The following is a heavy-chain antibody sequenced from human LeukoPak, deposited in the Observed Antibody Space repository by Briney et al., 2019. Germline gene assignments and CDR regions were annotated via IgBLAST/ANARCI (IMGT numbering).Heavy chain of an antibody. CDR1: GYSFTAFY. CDR3: ARVSTSGYRDWLDP. Sequence: AASVKVSCKASGYSFTAFYIHWVRQAPGQGLEWMGWIYPKSGGTNSAQKFQGRVTMTRDTSISTAYMELSRLRFDDTAVYYCARVSTSGYRDWLDPWGQGTLVTVSS. V-gene: IGHV1-2*02. CDR2: IYPKSGGT. J-gene: IGHJ5*02. D-gene: IGHD3-9*01.